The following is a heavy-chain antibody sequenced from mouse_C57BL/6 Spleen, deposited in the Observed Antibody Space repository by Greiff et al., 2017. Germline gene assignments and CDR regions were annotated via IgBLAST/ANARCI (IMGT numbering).Heavy chain of an antibody. CDR1: GYAFSSSW. J-gene: IGHJ1*03. Sequence: VKLMESGPELVKPGASVKISCKASGYAFSSSWMHWVKQRPGKGLEWIGRIYPGDGDTNYNGKFKGKATLTADKSSSTAYMQLSSLTSEDSAVYFCARWSTTPWYFDVWGTGTTVTVSS. CDR2: IYPGDGDT. CDR3: ARWSTTPWYFDV. D-gene: IGHD1-1*01. V-gene: IGHV1-82*01.